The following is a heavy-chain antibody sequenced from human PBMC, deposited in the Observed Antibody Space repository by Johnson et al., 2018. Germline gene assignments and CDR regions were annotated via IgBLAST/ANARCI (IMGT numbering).Heavy chain of an antibody. CDR2: ISSDGSIK. V-gene: IGHV3-30*18. CDR3: AKDLSATGYYRDV. CDR1: GFTFSSYG. J-gene: IGHJ6*03. Sequence: VQLVQSGGGVVQPGRSLRLSCAASGFTFSSYGMHWVRQAPGKGLEWVAVISSDGSIKYYADSVKGRFTISRDNSKNTLYLQMNRLRAEDTAVFYCAKDLSATGYYRDVWGKGTTVTVSS.